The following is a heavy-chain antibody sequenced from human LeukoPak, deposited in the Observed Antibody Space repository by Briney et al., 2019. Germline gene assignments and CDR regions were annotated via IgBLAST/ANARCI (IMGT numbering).Heavy chain of an antibody. J-gene: IGHJ3*02. CDR3: ATRGGSGSFLGAFDI. CDR1: GGTFSSYA. V-gene: IGHV1-69*13. Sequence: ASVKVSCKASGGTFSSYAISWVRQAPGQGLEWMGGIIPIFGTANYAQRFQGRVTITADESTSTAYMELSSLRSEDTAVYYCATRGGSGSFLGAFDIWGQGTMVTVSS. D-gene: IGHD3-10*01. CDR2: IIPIFGTA.